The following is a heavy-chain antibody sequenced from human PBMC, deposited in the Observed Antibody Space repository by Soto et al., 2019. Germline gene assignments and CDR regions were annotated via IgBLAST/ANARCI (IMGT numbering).Heavy chain of an antibody. J-gene: IGHJ6*02. CDR1: GYTSTGYY. CDR2: INPNSGGT. D-gene: IGHD3-3*01. V-gene: IGHV1-2*04. Sequence: ASVKVSCKASGYTSTGYYMHWVRQAPGQGLEWMGWINPNSGGTNYAQKFQGWVTMTRDTSISTAYMELSRLRSDDTAVYYCARDGLYYDFWSGSRQNYYYYYGMDVWGQGTTVTVSS. CDR3: ARDGLYYDFWSGSRQNYYYYYGMDV.